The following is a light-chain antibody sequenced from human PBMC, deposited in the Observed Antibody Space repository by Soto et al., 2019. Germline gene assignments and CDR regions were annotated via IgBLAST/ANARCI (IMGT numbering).Light chain of an antibody. CDR3: SSYASISTLDV. J-gene: IGLJ1*01. V-gene: IGLV2-14*03. CDR1: TSDVGFYNY. CDR2: SVS. Sequence: QSALTQPASVSGSPGQSITISCAGITSDVGFYNYVSWYQHHPGKAPKLLIFSVSSRPSGVPNRFSGSKSGNTASLTISGLQAEDEADYYCSSYASISTLDVFGTGTKVTVL.